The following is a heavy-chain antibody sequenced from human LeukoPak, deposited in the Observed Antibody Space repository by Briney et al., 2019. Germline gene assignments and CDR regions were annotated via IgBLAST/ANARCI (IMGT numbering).Heavy chain of an antibody. CDR2: IYYSGST. CDR3: ARNYDFWSGYYYFHY. CDR1: GGSINSYY. D-gene: IGHD3-3*01. J-gene: IGHJ4*02. Sequence: ASETLSLTCNVSGGSINSYYWSWIRQPPGKGLEWIGYIYYSGSTDYNPSLKSRVTISVDTSMNQLSLKLSSVTAADTAVYYCARNYDFWSGYYYFHYWGQGTLVTVSS. V-gene: IGHV4-59*08.